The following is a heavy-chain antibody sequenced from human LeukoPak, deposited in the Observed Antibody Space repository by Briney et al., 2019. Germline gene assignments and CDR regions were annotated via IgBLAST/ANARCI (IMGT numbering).Heavy chain of an antibody. V-gene: IGHV1-2*06. D-gene: IGHD6-13*01. Sequence: ASVKVSCKASGYTFTGYYMHWLRQAPGQGLEWMGRINPNSGGTNYAQKFQGRVTMTRDTSISTAYMELSRLRSDDTAVYYCARAKGVLAAAGTTYNYWGQGTLVTVSS. CDR3: ARAKGVLAAAGTTYNY. CDR1: GYTFTGYY. J-gene: IGHJ4*02. CDR2: INPNSGGT.